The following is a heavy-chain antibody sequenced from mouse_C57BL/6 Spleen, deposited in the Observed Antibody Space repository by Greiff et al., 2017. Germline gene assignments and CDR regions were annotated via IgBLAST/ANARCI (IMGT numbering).Heavy chain of an antibody. V-gene: IGHV1-64*01. J-gene: IGHJ4*01. CDR1: GYTFTSYW. CDR2: IHPNSGST. CDR3: ATRGNYDAMGY. Sequence: QVQLKQPGAELVKPGASVKLSCKASGYTFTSYWMHWVKQRPGQGLEWIGMIHPNSGSTNYNEKFKSKATLTVDKSSSTAYMQLSSLTSEDSAVYYCATRGNYDAMGYWGQRTSVTVAS. D-gene: IGHD2-1*01.